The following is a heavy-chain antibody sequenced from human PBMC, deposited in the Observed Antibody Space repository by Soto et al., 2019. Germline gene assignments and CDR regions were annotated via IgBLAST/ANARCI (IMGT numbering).Heavy chain of an antibody. J-gene: IGHJ5*02. CDR1: GGSISSGGYY. D-gene: IGHD3-10*01. CDR2: IYYSGST. CDR3: ARDRTRPYSYGSGSYYRTYTWFDP. Sequence: SETLSLTCTVSGGSISSGGYYWSWIRQHPGKGLEWIGYIYYSGSTYYNPSLKSRVTISVDTSKNQFSLKLSSVTAADTAVYYCARDRTRPYSYGSGSYYRTYTWFDPWGQGTLVTVSS. V-gene: IGHV4-31*03.